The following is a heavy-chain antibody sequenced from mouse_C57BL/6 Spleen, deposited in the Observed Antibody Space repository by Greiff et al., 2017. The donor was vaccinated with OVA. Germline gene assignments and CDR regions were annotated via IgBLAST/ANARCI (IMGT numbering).Heavy chain of an antibody. D-gene: IGHD3-3*01. CDR2: ISNGGGST. CDR1: GFTFSDYY. J-gene: IGHJ4*01. V-gene: IGHV5-12*01. Sequence: EVKLVESGGGLVQPGGSLKLSCAASGFTFSDYYMYWVRQTPEKRLEWVAYISNGGGSTYYPDTVKGRFTISRDNAKNTLYLQMSRLKSEDTAMYYCARHVLGGYAMDYWGQGTSVTVSS. CDR3: ARHVLGGYAMDY.